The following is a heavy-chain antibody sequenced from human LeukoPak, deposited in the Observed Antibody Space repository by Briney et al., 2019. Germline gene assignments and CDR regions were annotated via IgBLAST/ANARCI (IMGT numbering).Heavy chain of an antibody. CDR2: IRYDGSNK. J-gene: IGHJ4*02. V-gene: IGHV3-30*02. D-gene: IGHD1-7*01. Sequence: GGSLRLSCAASGLAFSHSGMHGVRQAPGKGLEGVAFIRYDGSNKYYADSVKGRFTISRDNSKNALYLQMNSLRGEDTAVYYCFGITVTDVPYWGQGTLVTVSS. CDR3: FGITVTDVPY. CDR1: GLAFSHSG.